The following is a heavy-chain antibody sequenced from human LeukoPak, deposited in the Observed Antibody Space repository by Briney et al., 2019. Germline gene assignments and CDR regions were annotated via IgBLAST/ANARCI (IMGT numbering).Heavy chain of an antibody. Sequence: SGGSLRLSCAASVFTFSTYGMHWVRQAPGKGLEWVTFIRSDGSNKYYADYVKGRFTISRDTSKNTMFVEINSLRAEDTAVYYCAKDLHPMVGAKTFDCWGQGPLVTVSS. CDR3: AKDLHPMVGAKTFDC. J-gene: IGHJ4*02. D-gene: IGHD1-26*01. V-gene: IGHV3-30*02. CDR2: IRSDGSNK. CDR1: VFTFSTYG.